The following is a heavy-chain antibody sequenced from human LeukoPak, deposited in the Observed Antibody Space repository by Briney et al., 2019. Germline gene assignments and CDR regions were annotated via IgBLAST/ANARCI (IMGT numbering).Heavy chain of an antibody. V-gene: IGHV3-74*01. CDR3: ARAPPSNGYSYHFDI. CDR1: GFTFNKYW. J-gene: IGHJ3*02. CDR2: IYIDGTGI. D-gene: IGHD5-12*01. Sequence: PGGSLRLSCAASGFTFNKYWMHWVRQAPGKGLVWVPRIYIDGTGIVYTGSVKGRFTISRDNAKNTLYLQMNSLRVEDTAVYYCARAPPSNGYSYHFDIWGPGTMVTVSS.